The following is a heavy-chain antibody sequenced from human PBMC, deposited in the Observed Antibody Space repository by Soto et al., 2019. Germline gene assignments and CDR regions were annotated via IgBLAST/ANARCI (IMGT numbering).Heavy chain of an antibody. CDR3: ARAAGYYDSSGYYRDEYAFDI. D-gene: IGHD3-22*01. Sequence: PSETLSLTCTVSGGSISSYYWSWIRQPAGKGLEWIGRIYTSGSTNYNPSLKSRVTMSVDTSKNQFSLKLSSVTAADTAVYYCARAAGYYDSSGYYRDEYAFDIWGQGXMVTVSS. V-gene: IGHV4-4*07. CDR2: IYTSGST. J-gene: IGHJ3*02. CDR1: GGSISSYY.